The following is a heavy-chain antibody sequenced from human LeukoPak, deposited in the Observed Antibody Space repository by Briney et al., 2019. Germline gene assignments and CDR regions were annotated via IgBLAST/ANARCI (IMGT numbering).Heavy chain of an antibody. J-gene: IGHJ4*02. Sequence: TGGSLRLSCAASGFTFSSYEMNWVRQAPGKGLEWVSYISSRGTTTYYADSVKGRFTISRDNAKSSLYLQMNSLRAEDTAVYYCARWLQLEPSSFDYWGQGTLVTVSS. CDR1: GFTFSSYE. CDR2: ISSRGTTT. D-gene: IGHD5-24*01. V-gene: IGHV3-48*03. CDR3: ARWLQLEPSSFDY.